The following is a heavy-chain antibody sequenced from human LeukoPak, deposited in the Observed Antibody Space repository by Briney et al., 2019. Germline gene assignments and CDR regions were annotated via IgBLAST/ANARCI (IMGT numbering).Heavy chain of an antibody. Sequence: SETLSLTCSVSGGSISRSDAYGGLMRQPPGKGLEWIVSIYYIGSTYYNPSLKSRVTISVDTSKNQFSLRLSSVTAADTDVYYCARHGNWGGPDYWGQGTLVTVSS. CDR2: IYYIGST. J-gene: IGHJ4*02. CDR3: ARHGNWGGPDY. V-gene: IGHV4-39*01. D-gene: IGHD7-27*01. CDR1: GGSISRSDAY.